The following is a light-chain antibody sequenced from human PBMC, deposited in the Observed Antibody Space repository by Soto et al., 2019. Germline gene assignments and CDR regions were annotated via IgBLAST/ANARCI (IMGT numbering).Light chain of an antibody. J-gene: IGKJ1*01. V-gene: IGKV1-5*01. CDR2: DAS. Sequence: DIHMTQSPSTLSASVGDRVTITCRASQSISSWLAWYQQKPGKAPKVLIYDASTLESGVPSRFSGGGSGTEFSLTIAILQPDDFAPYYCQEYSTYSRTFGQGTKVEVK. CDR3: QEYSTYSRT. CDR1: QSISSW.